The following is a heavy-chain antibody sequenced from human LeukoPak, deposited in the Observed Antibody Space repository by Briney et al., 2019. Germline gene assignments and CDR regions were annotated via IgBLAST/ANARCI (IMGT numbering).Heavy chain of an antibody. V-gene: IGHV1-8*03. J-gene: IGHJ5*02. D-gene: IGHD1-26*01. CDR1: GYTFTSYD. CDR3: ARGVLPWELRA. Sequence: ASVKVSCKASGYTFTSYDINWVRQATGQGLEWMGWMNPNSGNTGYAQKFQGRVTITRNTSISTAYMELSSLRSEDTDVYYCARGVLPWELRAWGQGTLVTVSS. CDR2: MNPNSGNT.